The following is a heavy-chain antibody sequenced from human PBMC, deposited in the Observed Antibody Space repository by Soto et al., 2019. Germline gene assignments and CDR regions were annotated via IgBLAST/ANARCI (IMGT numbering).Heavy chain of an antibody. Sequence: XESLTLSCGSSGFTFSSYSMNWVRPAPGKGLEWASSISSSSSYIYYADSVKGRFTISRDNAKNSLYLQMNSLRAEDTAVYYCAREIQYYYDRSGYFPWGQGTLVTVS. CDR3: AREIQYYYDRSGYFP. J-gene: IGHJ5*02. V-gene: IGHV3-21*01. CDR1: GFTFSSYS. CDR2: ISSSSSYI. D-gene: IGHD3-22*01.